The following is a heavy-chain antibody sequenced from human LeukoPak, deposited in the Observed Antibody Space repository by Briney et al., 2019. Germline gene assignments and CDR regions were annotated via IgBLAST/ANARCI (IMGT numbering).Heavy chain of an antibody. CDR1: GYTFTTYY. J-gene: IGHJ6*03. D-gene: IGHD2-2*01. V-gene: IGHV1-46*01. CDR2: VNPSDGNT. Sequence: ASVKVSCKASGYTFTTYYIHWVRQAPGQGLAWMGIVNPSDGNTVYAQRFQGRVTMTRDMSTSTAYMELSSLRYEDTAVYYCARDIVIVPAIGSGPSYYYYFYMGVWGKGTTVTVSS. CDR3: ARDIVIVPAIGSGPSYYYYFYMGV.